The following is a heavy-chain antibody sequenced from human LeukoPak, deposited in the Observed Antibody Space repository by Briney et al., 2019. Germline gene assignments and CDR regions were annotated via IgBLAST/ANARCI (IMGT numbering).Heavy chain of an antibody. CDR2: ISGSGGST. CDR1: GGSFSGYY. CDR3: AKGPPRTYYFDY. Sequence: ETLSLTCAVYGGSFSGYYWSWIRQPPGKGLEWVSAISGSGGSTYYADSVKGRFTISRDNSKNTLYLQMNSLRAEDTAVYYCAKGPPRTYYFDYWGQGTLVTVSS. D-gene: IGHD2-2*01. V-gene: IGHV3-23*01. J-gene: IGHJ4*02.